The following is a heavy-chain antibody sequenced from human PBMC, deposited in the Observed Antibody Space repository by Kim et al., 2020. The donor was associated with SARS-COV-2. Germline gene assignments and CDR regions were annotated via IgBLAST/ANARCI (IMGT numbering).Heavy chain of an antibody. J-gene: IGHJ4*02. CDR2: ISSSGSTI. CDR1: GFTFSSYE. Sequence: GGSLRLSCAASGFTFSSYEMNWVRQAPGKGLEWVSYISSSGSTIYYADSVNGRFTISRDNAKNSLYLQMNSLRAEETAVYYCARVRLLWPPGSGYFDYWGQGTLVTVSS. CDR3: ARVRLLWPPGSGYFDY. V-gene: IGHV3-48*03. D-gene: IGHD3-10*01.